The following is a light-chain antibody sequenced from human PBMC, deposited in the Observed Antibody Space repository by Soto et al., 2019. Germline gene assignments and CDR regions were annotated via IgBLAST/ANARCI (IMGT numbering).Light chain of an antibody. CDR3: SSYTSSSTLNVL. V-gene: IGLV2-14*01. Sequence: QSALTQPASVSGSPGQSITISCTGISSDVGSYKYDSWYQQHPGKAPKLLIYEVTYRPSGVSSRFSGSKSGNTASLTISGLQAEDEADYYCSSYTSSSTLNVLFGGGTKLTVL. CDR2: EVT. J-gene: IGLJ2*01. CDR1: SSDVGSYKY.